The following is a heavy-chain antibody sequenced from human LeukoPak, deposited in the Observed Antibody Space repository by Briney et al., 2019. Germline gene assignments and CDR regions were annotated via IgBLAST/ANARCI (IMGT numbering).Heavy chain of an antibody. CDR2: IRYDGSIR. V-gene: IGHV3-30*02. CDR3: AAISSYYYMDV. J-gene: IGHJ6*03. Sequence: GGSLRLSCAASGFIFSNYGMHWVRQAPGKGLEWVAFIRYDGSIRYYIDSVKGRFTISRDNSKNTLYLQMNSLRAEDTAVYYCAAISSYYYMDVWGKGTTVTISS. D-gene: IGHD2-21*01. CDR1: GFIFSNYG.